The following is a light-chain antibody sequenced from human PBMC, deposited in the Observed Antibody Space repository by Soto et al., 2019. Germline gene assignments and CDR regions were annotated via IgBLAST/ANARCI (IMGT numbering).Light chain of an antibody. CDR2: GAS. J-gene: IGKJ2*01. CDR3: QQYGSPHT. Sequence: EIVLTQSPGTLSLSPGERATLSCRASQSVSSSYLAWYQQKPGQAPRLLIYGASSRPTGIPDRFSGSGSGTDFTLTISRLEPEDFAVYYCQQYGSPHTFGQGTKLEIK. CDR1: QSVSSSY. V-gene: IGKV3-20*01.